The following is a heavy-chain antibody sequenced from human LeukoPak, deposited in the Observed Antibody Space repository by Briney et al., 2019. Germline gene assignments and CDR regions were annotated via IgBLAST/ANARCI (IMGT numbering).Heavy chain of an antibody. Sequence: SVKVSCKASGGTFSSYAISWVRQAPGQGLEWMGGIIPIFGTANYAQKFQGRVTITTDESTSTAYMELSSLRSEDTAVYYCARDIYCSSTSCYDNWFDPWGQGTLVTVSS. CDR1: GGTFSSYA. D-gene: IGHD2-2*01. J-gene: IGHJ5*02. CDR3: ARDIYCSSTSCYDNWFDP. V-gene: IGHV1-69*05. CDR2: IIPIFGTA.